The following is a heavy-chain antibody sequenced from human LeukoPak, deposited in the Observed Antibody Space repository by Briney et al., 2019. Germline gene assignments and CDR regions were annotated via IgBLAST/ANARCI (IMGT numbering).Heavy chain of an antibody. D-gene: IGHD6-13*01. CDR2: INPNSGFT. V-gene: IGHV1-2*02. CDR3: ARDPGTAFDY. CDR1: GYTFTGYY. Sequence: ASVKVSCKASGYTFTGYYIHWVRQAPGQGLEWMGWINPNSGFTIYAQNFQGRLTMTRDTSISTAYMELSRLRSDDTAVYYCARDPGTAFDYWGQGTLVTVSS. J-gene: IGHJ4*02.